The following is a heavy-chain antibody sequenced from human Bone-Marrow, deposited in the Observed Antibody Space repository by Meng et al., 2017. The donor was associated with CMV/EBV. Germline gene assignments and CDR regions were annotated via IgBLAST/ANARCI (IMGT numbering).Heavy chain of an antibody. CDR1: GDTFSNYI. CDR3: TTGPTDLSYFDH. Sequence: CKASGDTFSNYIINWVRHAPGQGLEWMGRIIPILGVTKHAQKFQGRVTVTADKSTSTAYMELSSLRSEDTAMYYCTTGPTDLSYFDHWGQGTLVTVSS. CDR2: IIPILGVT. J-gene: IGHJ4*02. D-gene: IGHD5/OR15-5a*01. V-gene: IGHV1-69*02.